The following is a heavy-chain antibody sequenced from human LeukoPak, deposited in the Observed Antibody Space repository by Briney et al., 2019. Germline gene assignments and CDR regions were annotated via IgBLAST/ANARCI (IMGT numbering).Heavy chain of an antibody. J-gene: IGHJ3*02. CDR2: ISGSGGST. V-gene: IGHV3-23*01. Sequence: GGSLRLSCAASGFTVSSNYMSWVRQAPGKGLEWVSAISGSGGSTYHADSVKGRFTISRDNSKNTLYLQMNSLRAEDTAVYYCAKVDYYDSSGYFGDAFDIWGQGTMVTVSS. CDR1: GFTVSSNY. CDR3: AKVDYYDSSGYFGDAFDI. D-gene: IGHD3-22*01.